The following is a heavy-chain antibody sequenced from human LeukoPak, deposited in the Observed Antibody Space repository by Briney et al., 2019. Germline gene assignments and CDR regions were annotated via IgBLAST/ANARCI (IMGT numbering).Heavy chain of an antibody. J-gene: IGHJ4*02. D-gene: IGHD3-10*01. V-gene: IGHV3-49*04. Sequence: GGSLRLSCTGSGFTFGDYAMSWVRQAPGKGLEWVGIIRSKAYGETTEYAASVKGRFIISRDDSKSVAYLQMNSLKTEDTAVYYCVRDRHFYGSGILYYWGQGTLVTVSS. CDR3: VRDRHFYGSGILYY. CDR2: IRSKAYGETT. CDR1: GFTFGDYA.